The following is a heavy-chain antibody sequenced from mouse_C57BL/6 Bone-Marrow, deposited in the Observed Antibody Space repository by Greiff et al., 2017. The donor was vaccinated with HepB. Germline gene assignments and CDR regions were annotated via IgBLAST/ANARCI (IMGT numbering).Heavy chain of an antibody. CDR2: INPNNGGT. V-gene: IGHV1-26*01. CDR3: ARHGFITTEYYFDY. CDR1: GYTFTDYY. J-gene: IGHJ2*01. Sequence: EVQLQQSGPELVKPGASVKISCKASGYTFTDYYMNWVKQSHGKSLEWIGDINPNNGGTSYNQKFKGKATLTVDKSSSTAYMELRSLTSEDSAVYYCARHGFITTEYYFDYWGQGTTLTVSS. D-gene: IGHD1-1*01.